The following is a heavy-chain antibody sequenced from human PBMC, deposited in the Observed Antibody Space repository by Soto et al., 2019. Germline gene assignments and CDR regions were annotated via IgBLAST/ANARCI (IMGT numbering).Heavy chain of an antibody. CDR1: GFTFSSYG. CDR3: ARDDTIFGVVVLAAFDI. J-gene: IGHJ3*02. CDR2: ISSSSSTI. Sequence: PGGSLRLSCAASGFTFSSYGMNWVRQAPGKGLEWVSYISSSSSTIYYADSVKGRFTISRDNAKNSLYLQMDSLRAEDTAVYYCARDDTIFGVVVLAAFDIWGQGTMVTVSS. D-gene: IGHD3-3*01. V-gene: IGHV3-48*01.